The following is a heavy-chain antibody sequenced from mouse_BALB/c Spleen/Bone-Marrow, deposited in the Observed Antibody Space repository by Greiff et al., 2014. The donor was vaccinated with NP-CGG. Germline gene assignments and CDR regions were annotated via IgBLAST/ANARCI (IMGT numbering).Heavy chain of an antibody. D-gene: IGHD1-2*01. J-gene: IGHJ4*01. V-gene: IGHV5-6-5*01. Sequence: EVMLVESGGGLVKPGESLKFSCAASGITVSSYTMSWVRQTPEKRLEWVASITGGGTTYYPDSVKGRFTISRDNARNILYLQVSSLRSEDTAIYCCARHYGYVDAMDYWGQGTSVTVSS. CDR3: ARHYGYVDAMDY. CDR2: ITGGGTT. CDR1: GITVSSYT.